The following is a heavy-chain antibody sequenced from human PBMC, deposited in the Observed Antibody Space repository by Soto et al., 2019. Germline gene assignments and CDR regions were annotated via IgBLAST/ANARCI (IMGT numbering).Heavy chain of an antibody. D-gene: IGHD2-15*01. CDR3: ARSGGLDRDFNY. V-gene: IGHV1-69*13. Sequence: SVKVSCKASGGTFSSDSFSWVRQAPGQGPEWMGGIIPMFDTPIYAQKFQDRVTITADESTSTAYMQLSSLRSGDTAVYYCARSGGLDRDFNYWGQGSLVTVSS. J-gene: IGHJ4*02. CDR1: GGTFSSDS. CDR2: IIPMFDTP.